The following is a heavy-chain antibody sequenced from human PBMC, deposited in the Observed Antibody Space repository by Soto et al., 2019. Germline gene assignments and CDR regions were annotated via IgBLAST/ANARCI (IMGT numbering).Heavy chain of an antibody. V-gene: IGHV3-23*01. CDR3: AGMVHSYYYYYYVMDV. D-gene: IGHD2-8*01. CDR2: IRCSGSST. J-gene: IGHJ6*02. Sequence: GGSLRLSCAASGSIFRGYGMHWVRQAPGKGLEWVSAIRCSGSSTYYADSVKGRFTISRDNSKNTLYLQMNSLRAEDTAVYYCAGMVHSYYYYYYVMDVWGQGTTVTVSS. CDR1: GSIFRGYG.